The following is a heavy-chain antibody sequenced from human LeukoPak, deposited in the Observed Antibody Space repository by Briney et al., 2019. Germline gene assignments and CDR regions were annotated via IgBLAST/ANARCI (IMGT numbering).Heavy chain of an antibody. Sequence: GGSLRLSCAASGFTFSSYSMNWVRQAPGKGLEWVSSISSSNYIYYADSVKGRFTISRDNAKNSLYLQMNSLRAEDTAVYYCAREDSSSLDYWGQGTLVTVSS. CDR1: GFTFSSYS. CDR3: AREDSSSLDY. J-gene: IGHJ4*02. CDR2: ISSSNYI. V-gene: IGHV3-21*01. D-gene: IGHD6-13*01.